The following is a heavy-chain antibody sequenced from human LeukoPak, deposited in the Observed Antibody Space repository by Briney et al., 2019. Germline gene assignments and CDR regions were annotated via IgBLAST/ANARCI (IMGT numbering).Heavy chain of an antibody. CDR2: ISASNGNT. Sequence: ASVKVSCKASGYTFTNYGINWVRQAPGHGLEWMGWISASNGNTNYAQNVQGRVTMTTDTSTSTAYMELRSLRSDDTAVYYCARAPGYCIGTSCYPTVNYWGPGTLVTVSS. D-gene: IGHD2-2*01. CDR1: GYTFTNYG. V-gene: IGHV1-18*01. J-gene: IGHJ4*02. CDR3: ARAPGYCIGTSCYPTVNY.